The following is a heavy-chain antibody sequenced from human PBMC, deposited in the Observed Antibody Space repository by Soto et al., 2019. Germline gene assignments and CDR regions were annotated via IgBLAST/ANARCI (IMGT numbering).Heavy chain of an antibody. J-gene: IGHJ4*02. V-gene: IGHV1-18*01. Sequence: QVQLVQSGAEVKKPGDSVKVSCKASGYTFTSYGISWVRQAPGQGLEWMGWISAYNGNTNYAQKLQGRVTMTTDPSTRPAYMEPRSLRSDDTAVYYCARDNGLHAAGQDYWGQGTLVTVSS. CDR2: ISAYNGNT. CDR3: ARDNGLHAAGQDY. D-gene: IGHD6-13*01. CDR1: GYTFTSYG.